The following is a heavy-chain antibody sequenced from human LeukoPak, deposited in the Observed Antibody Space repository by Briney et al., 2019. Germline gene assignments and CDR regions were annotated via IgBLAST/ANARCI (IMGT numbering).Heavy chain of an antibody. D-gene: IGHD6-19*01. CDR3: ASSRLVYFDY. V-gene: IGHV1-3*01. CDR2: INAGNGNT. CDR1: GYTFTSYA. Sequence: RASVKVSCKASGYTFTSYAMHWVRQAPGQRLEWMGWINAGNGNTKYPQKFQGRVTITRDTSASTAYMELSSLRSEDTAVYYCASSRLVYFDYWGQGTLVTASS. J-gene: IGHJ4*02.